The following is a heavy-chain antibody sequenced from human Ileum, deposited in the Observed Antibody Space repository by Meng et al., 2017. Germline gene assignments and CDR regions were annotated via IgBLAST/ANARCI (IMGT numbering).Heavy chain of an antibody. D-gene: IGHD6-19*01. V-gene: IGHV4-59*02. J-gene: IGHJ4*02. Sequence: QVQRQERGPGLVRPSETLSLTCTVSGGSVSRSWSWIRQPPGKGLEWIGHIYYSGNTNYNPSLKSRVTISVDTSKNQFSLKLSSVTAADTAVYFCARDRRDSSGWFYFDYWAQGTLVTVSS. CDR2: IYYSGNT. CDR1: GGSVSRS. CDR3: ARDRRDSSGWFYFDY.